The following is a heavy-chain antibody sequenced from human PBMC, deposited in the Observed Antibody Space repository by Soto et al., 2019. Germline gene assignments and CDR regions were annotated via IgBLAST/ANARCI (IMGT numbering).Heavy chain of an antibody. D-gene: IGHD6-6*01. J-gene: IGHJ4*02. CDR2: INPSGGST. Sequence: ASVKVSCEASGYSFTSYYMHWVRQAPGQGLEWMGIINPSGGSTSYAQKFQGRVTMTRDTSTSTVYMELNSLRSEDTAVYYCARAVAARRPKPYYFDYWGQGTLVTVSS. V-gene: IGHV1-46*01. CDR1: GYSFTSYY. CDR3: ARAVAARRPKPYYFDY.